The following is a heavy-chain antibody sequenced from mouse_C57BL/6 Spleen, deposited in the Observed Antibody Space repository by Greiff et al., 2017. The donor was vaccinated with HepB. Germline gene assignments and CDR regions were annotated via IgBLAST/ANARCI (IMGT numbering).Heavy chain of an antibody. CDR3: ARAGTTVVDSYFDV. J-gene: IGHJ1*03. D-gene: IGHD1-1*01. V-gene: IGHV1-55*01. CDR2: IYPGSGST. CDR1: GYTFTSYW. Sequence: QVQLQQPGAELVKPGASVKMSCKASGYTFTSYWITWVKQRPGQGLEWIGDIYPGSGSTNYNEKFKGKATLTADKSSSTAYMQLSSLTSEDSAVYFCARAGTTVVDSYFDVWGTGTTVTVSS.